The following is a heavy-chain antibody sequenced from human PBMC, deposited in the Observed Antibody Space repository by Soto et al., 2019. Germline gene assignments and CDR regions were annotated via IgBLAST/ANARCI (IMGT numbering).Heavy chain of an antibody. CDR2: IYYSGST. D-gene: IGHD3-10*01. V-gene: IGHV4-31*03. J-gene: IGHJ6*02. CDR1: GGSISSGGYY. Sequence: QVQLQESGPGLVKPSQTLSLTCTVSGGSISSGGYYWSWIRQHPGKGLEWIGYIYYSGSTYYNPSLKSRVTISVDTSKIQFSLKLSCVTAADTAVYYCAGGFLLVRGVIEGGNGMDVWGQGTTVTVSS. CDR3: AGGFLLVRGVIEGGNGMDV.